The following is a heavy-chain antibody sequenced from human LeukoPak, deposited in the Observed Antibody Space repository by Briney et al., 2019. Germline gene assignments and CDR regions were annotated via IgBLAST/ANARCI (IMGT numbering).Heavy chain of an antibody. V-gene: IGHV3-49*03. D-gene: IGHD3-10*01. J-gene: IGHJ6*02. CDR2: IRSKAYGGTT. CDR1: GFTFGDFA. CDR3: TYTYGSGTPYYYGMDV. Sequence: GGSLRLSCAAAGFTFGDFAMSWFRQSPGKGLEWVGFIRSKAYGGTTEYAASVKGRFTVSKDDSKSIAYLQMNSLKTEDTAVYYCTYTYGSGTPYYYGMDVWGQGTTVTVSS.